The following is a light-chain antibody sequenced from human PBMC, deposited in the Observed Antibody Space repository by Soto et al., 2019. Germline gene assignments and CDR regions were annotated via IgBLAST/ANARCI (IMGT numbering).Light chain of an antibody. Sequence: DIQMTQSPSTLSASVGDRVTLTCRASQSISSWLAWYQQKPGKAPKLLIYDASSFESGVPSRFSGSGSGTEFTLTISSLQPDDFATYYCQQYNSYPWTFGQGTKVEIK. CDR3: QQYNSYPWT. CDR2: DAS. V-gene: IGKV1-5*01. CDR1: QSISSW. J-gene: IGKJ1*01.